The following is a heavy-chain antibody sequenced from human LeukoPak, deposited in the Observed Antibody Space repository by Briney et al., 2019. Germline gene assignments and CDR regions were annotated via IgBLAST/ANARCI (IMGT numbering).Heavy chain of an antibody. Sequence: SETLSLTCTVSGGSISSYYWSWIRQPPGKGLEWIGNIYYSGSTNYSPSLKSRVTISVDTSKNQFSLKLSSVTAADTAVYYCARHQKPYSSSWFLDYWGQGTLVTVSS. J-gene: IGHJ4*02. CDR3: ARHQKPYSSSWFLDY. CDR1: GGSISSYY. D-gene: IGHD6-13*01. CDR2: IYYSGST. V-gene: IGHV4-59*08.